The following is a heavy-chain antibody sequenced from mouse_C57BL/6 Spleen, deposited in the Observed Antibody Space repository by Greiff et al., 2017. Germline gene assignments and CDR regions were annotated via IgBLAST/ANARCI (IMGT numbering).Heavy chain of an antibody. CDR2: INPYNGGT. J-gene: IGHJ2*01. V-gene: IGHV1-19*01. CDR3: ARSNSGSGRAFDY. Sequence: VQLQQSGPVLVKPGASVKMSCKASGYTFTDYYMNWVKQSHGKSLEWIGGINPYNGGTSYNQKFKGKATLTVDKSSSTAYMELNSLTSEDSAVYYGARSNSGSGRAFDYWGQGTTLTVSS. D-gene: IGHD1-1*01. CDR1: GYTFTDYY.